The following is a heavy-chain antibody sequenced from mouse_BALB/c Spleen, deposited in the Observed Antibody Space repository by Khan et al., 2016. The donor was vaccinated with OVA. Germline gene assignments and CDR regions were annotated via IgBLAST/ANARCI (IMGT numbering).Heavy chain of an antibody. D-gene: IGHD2-14*01. J-gene: IGHJ4*01. CDR3: ARRTTRYAMDY. Sequence: VQLQQSGAELARPGASAKMSCKAPGYTFTSNTMHWVKQRSGQGLEWIGYINPRSSYTIYNQKFKDKATLPADKSSSTDYNQLSSLTSEDSAVYYCARRTTRYAMDYWGQGTSVTVSS. CDR1: GYTFTSNT. V-gene: IGHV1-4*01. CDR2: INPRSSYT.